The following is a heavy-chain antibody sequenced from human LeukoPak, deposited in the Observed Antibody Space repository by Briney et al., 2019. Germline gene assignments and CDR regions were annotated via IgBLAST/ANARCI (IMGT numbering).Heavy chain of an antibody. V-gene: IGHV4-39*01. CDR3: ARLGYYDSSGYYSDPFDY. CDR2: IYYSGST. D-gene: IGHD3-22*01. J-gene: IGHJ4*02. CDR1: GGSISSSSYY. Sequence: SQTLSLTCTVSGGSISSSSYYWGWIRQPPGKGLEWIGSIYYSGSTYYNPSLKSRVTISVDTSKNQFSLKLSSVTAADTAVYYCARLGYYDSSGYYSDPFDYWGQGTLVTVSS.